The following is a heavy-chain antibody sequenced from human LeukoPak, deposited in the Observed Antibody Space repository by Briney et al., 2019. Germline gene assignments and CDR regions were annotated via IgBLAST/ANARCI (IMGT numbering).Heavy chain of an antibody. CDR2: IKSKTDGGTT. CDR3: TTSPVGATKLGY. V-gene: IGHV3-15*01. J-gene: IGHJ4*02. Sequence: PGGSLRLSCAASGFTFSNAWMSWVRQAPGEGLEWVGRIKSKTDGGTTDYAAPVKGRFTISRDDSKNTLYLQMNSLKTEDTAVYYCTTSPVGATKLGYWGQGTLVTVSS. D-gene: IGHD1-26*01. CDR1: GFTFSNAW.